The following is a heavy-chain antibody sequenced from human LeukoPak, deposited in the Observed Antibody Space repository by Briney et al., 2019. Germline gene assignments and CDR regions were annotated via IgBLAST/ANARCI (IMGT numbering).Heavy chain of an antibody. CDR2: ISSSSSTI. J-gene: IGHJ4*02. D-gene: IGHD5-18*01. CDR1: GFTLSSYS. CDR3: ARQNSYGHDY. V-gene: IGHV3-48*01. Sequence: GGSLRLSCAASGFTLSSYSMNWVRQAPGKGLEWVSYISSSSSTIYYADSVKGRFTISRDNAKNSLYLQMNSLRAEDTAVYYCARQNSYGHDYWGQGTLVTVSS.